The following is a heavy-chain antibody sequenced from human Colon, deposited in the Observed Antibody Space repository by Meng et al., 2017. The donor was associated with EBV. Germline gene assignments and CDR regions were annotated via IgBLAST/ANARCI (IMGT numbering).Heavy chain of an antibody. D-gene: IGHD2-15*01. CDR3: ARQATGYCSGGSCYSGSIFDY. Sequence: GQPEEARPGLAKPPQTPSPPWTVSVGAISSGDYYCSWIRQPPGKGLEWIGYIYYSGSTHYNPSLKSRVTISVDTSKNQFSLKVCSVTAADTAVYYCARQATGYCSGGSCYSGSIFDYWGQGTLVTVSS. CDR1: VGAISSGDYY. CDR2: IYYSGST. J-gene: IGHJ4*02. V-gene: IGHV4-30-4*01.